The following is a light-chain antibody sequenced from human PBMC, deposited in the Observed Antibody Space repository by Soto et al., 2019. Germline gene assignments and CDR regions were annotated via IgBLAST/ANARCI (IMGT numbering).Light chain of an antibody. Sequence: DIQMTQSPSTLSASVGDRVTITCRASQTINNWLAWYQQKPGKAPKLLIYDASSLESGVTSRFSGSGSGTEFTLTISCLQPDDFATYYCQQYNTYSSFGQGTKVEIK. J-gene: IGKJ1*01. CDR2: DAS. V-gene: IGKV1-5*01. CDR3: QQYNTYSS. CDR1: QTINNW.